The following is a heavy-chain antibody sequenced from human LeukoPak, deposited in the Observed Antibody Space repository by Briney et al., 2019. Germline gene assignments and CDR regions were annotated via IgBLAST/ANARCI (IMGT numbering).Heavy chain of an antibody. CDR3: ARHVDSGSAPDAFDI. CDR2: IYYSGST. Sequence: PSETLSLTCTVSGGSISSYYWSWIRQPPGKGLEWIGYIYYSGSTNYNPSLKSRVTISVDTSKNQFSLKLSSVTAADTAVYYCARHVDSGSAPDAFDIWGQGTMVTVSS. D-gene: IGHD1-26*01. V-gene: IGHV4-59*08. J-gene: IGHJ3*02. CDR1: GGSISSYY.